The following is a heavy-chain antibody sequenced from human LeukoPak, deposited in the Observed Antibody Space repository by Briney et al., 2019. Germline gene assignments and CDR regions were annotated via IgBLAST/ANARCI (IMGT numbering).Heavy chain of an antibody. D-gene: IGHD6-19*01. CDR2: INSDGSST. J-gene: IGHJ4*02. CDR3: ASRVNSGWSFDY. V-gene: IGHV3-74*01. CDR1: GFTFSSYW. Sequence: GGSLRLSCAASGFTFSSYWMHWVRQAPGKGLVWVSRINSDGSSTSYADSVKGRFTISRDNAKNTLYLQMNSLRAEDTAVYYCASRVNSGWSFDYWGQGTLVTVSS.